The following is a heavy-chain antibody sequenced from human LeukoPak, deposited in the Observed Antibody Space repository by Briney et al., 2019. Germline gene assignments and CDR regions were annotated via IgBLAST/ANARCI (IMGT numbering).Heavy chain of an antibody. J-gene: IGHJ6*02. D-gene: IGHD3-9*01. Sequence: ASVKVSCKASGYTFTSYGISWVRQAPGQGLEWMGWISAYNGNTNYAQKLQGRVTMTTDTSTSTAYMELSSLRSEDTAVYYCARGGEDYYDILTGPRSMDVWGQGTTVTVSS. V-gene: IGHV1-18*01. CDR3: ARGGEDYYDILTGPRSMDV. CDR1: GYTFTSYG. CDR2: ISAYNGNT.